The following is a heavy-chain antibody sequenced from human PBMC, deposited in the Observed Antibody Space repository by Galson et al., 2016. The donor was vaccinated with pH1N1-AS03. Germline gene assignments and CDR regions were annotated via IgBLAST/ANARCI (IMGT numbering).Heavy chain of an antibody. CDR1: GFTFSGYA. CDR3: GKDLTIAGSTYHFDS. CDR2: VSDSGGAT. J-gene: IGHJ4*02. D-gene: IGHD1-20*01. Sequence: SLRLSCAASGFTFSGYAMSWVRQAPGKGLEWVAIVSDSGGATFYADSVKGRFTISKDNYKNTLSLQMNSLGVEDTAIYYFGKDLTIAGSTYHFDSWGQGNLVTVSS. V-gene: IGHV3-23*01.